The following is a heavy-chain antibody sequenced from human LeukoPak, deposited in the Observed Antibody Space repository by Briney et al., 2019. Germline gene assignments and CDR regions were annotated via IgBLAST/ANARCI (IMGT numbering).Heavy chain of an antibody. Sequence: SETLSLNCSVSGGSISSYWWSWIRQPAGKGLEFIGRIYTTGRTNYNPSLKSRVSMSVDTSKNKFSLELRSMTAADTAVYFCARAGYTISSYRFDYWGQGALVTVSS. CDR3: ARAGYTISSYRFDY. CDR1: GGSISSYW. V-gene: IGHV4-4*07. D-gene: IGHD3-16*02. J-gene: IGHJ4*02. CDR2: IYTTGRT.